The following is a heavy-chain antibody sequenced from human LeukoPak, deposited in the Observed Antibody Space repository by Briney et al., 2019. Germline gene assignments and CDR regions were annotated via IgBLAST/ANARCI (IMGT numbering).Heavy chain of an antibody. CDR2: INHSGST. D-gene: IGHD3-9*01. J-gene: IGHJ5*02. CDR3: ARETRLDDISPEDWFDP. Sequence: SETLSLTRAVYGGSLSGYYWSWLRQPPGKGLEWVGEINHSGSTNYNPSLKSRATISVDTSKNQFSLKLTSVTAADTAVYYCARETRLDDISPEDWFDPWGQGTLVTVSS. CDR1: GGSLSGYY. V-gene: IGHV4-34*01.